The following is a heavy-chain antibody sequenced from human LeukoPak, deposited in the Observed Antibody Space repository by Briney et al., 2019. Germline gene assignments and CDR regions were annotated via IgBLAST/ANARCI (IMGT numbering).Heavy chain of an antibody. CDR1: GFTFSSYG. CDR2: IRYDGSNK. V-gene: IGHV3-30*02. CDR3: ARDGCSTRSCSRFDY. J-gene: IGHJ4*02. D-gene: IGHD2-2*01. Sequence: PGGSLRLSCAASGFTFSSYGMHWVRQAPGKGLEWVAFIRYDGSNKYYADSVQGRFTFSRDDSKNTVHLQMNSLRAEDTAVYYCARDGCSTRSCSRFDYWGQGTRVTVSS.